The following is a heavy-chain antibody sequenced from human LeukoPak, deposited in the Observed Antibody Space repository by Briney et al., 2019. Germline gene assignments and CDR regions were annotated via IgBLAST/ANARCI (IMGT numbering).Heavy chain of an antibody. CDR2: IKSKTDGGTT. CDR1: GFTFSNAW. Sequence: GGSLRLSCAASGFTFSNAWMSWVRQAPGKGLEWVGRIKSKTDGGTTDYAAPVKGRFTISRDDSKNTLYLQMNSLKTEDTAVYYCTTDRAAAVYYYYYGMDVWGQGTTVTVSS. J-gene: IGHJ6*02. CDR3: TTDRAAAVYYYYYGMDV. D-gene: IGHD6-13*01. V-gene: IGHV3-15*01.